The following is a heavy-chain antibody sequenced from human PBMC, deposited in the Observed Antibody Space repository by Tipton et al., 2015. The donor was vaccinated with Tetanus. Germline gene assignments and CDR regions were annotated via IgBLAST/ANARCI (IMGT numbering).Heavy chain of an antibody. V-gene: IGHV4-34*01. J-gene: IGHJ4*01. CDR3: GRGTDACKSGNY. D-gene: IGHD5-24*01. Sequence: TLSLTCAVYGESFSDYYWSWIRQPPGKGLEWIGEIHPSGITDYNPSLKSRDIISVDTSKNQFSLKLSSVTAADSALYFCGRGTDACKSGNYWGQGTLVTVSS. CDR1: GESFSDYY. CDR2: IHPSGIT.